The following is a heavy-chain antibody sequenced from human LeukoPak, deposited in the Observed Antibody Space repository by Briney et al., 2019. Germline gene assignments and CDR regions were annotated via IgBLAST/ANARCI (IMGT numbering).Heavy chain of an antibody. D-gene: IGHD4-17*01. J-gene: IGHJ4*02. CDR1: GFSVSNTY. Sequence: PGGSLRLSCAASGFSVSNTYMSWVRQAPGKGLEWVAFMSYDGSSKYYADSVKGRSTISRDNSENTLYLQMNSLRAEDTAVYYCARDAGNPYGDSGSKTRLDYWGQGTLVTVSS. CDR3: ARDAGNPYGDSGSKTRLDY. V-gene: IGHV3-30-3*01. CDR2: MSYDGSSK.